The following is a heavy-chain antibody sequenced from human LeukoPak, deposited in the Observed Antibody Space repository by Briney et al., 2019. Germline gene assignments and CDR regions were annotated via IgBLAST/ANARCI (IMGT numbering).Heavy chain of an antibody. CDR3: AMLATLFRWFDP. D-gene: IGHD2-15*01. CDR1: GYTFTGYY. CDR2: INPNSGGT. Sequence: GAPVKVSCKASGYTFTGYYMHWVRQAPGQGLEWMGWINPNSGGTNYAQKFQGRVTMTRDTSISTAYMELSRLRSDDTAVYYCAMLATLFRWFDPWGQGTLVTVSS. J-gene: IGHJ5*02. V-gene: IGHV1-2*02.